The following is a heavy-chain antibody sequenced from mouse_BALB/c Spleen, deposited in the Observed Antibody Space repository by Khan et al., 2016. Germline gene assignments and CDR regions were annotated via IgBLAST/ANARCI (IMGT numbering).Heavy chain of an antibody. CDR2: ISYSGTT. CDR3: ARAYCYDVLAY. D-gene: IGHD2-12*01. Sequence: VQLKEAGPSLVKPSQTLSLTCSVTGDSITSTYWNWIRKFPGNKLEYMGYISYSGTTSSNPSPKSRIAITRDTPKYQYYLQLHSVTTESPATCYCARAYCYDVLAYWGQGTTLTVSS. J-gene: IGHJ2*01. V-gene: IGHV3-8*02. CDR1: GDSITSTY.